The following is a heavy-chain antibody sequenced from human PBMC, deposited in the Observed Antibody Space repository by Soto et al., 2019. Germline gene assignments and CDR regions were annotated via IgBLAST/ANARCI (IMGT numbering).Heavy chain of an antibody. D-gene: IGHD4-17*01. CDR3: ARYYGEMDY. CDR1: GGSISSYY. V-gene: IGHV4-59*01. CDR2: IYYSGST. J-gene: IGHJ4*02. Sequence: QVQLQESGPGLVKPSETLSLTCTVSGGSISSYYWSWIRQPPGKGLEWIGYIYYSGSTNYNPSLKRRVTISVDTSKNQFSLKLSSVTAADTAVYYCARYYGEMDYWGQGTLVTVSS.